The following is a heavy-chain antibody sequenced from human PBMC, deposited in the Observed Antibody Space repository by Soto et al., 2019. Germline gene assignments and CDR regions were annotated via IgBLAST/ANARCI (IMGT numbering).Heavy chain of an antibody. V-gene: IGHV4-30-2*01. J-gene: IGHJ4*02. CDR3: ARVSTMVRNFDY. Sequence: PSETLSLTCAVSAGSISSGGYSWSWIRQPPGKGREWLGYIYHSGSTYYNPSLKSRVTISVDRSKNQFSLKLSSVTAADTAVYYCARVSTMVRNFDYRGQGTLVTVSS. CDR2: IYHSGST. CDR1: AGSISSGGYS. D-gene: IGHD3-10*01.